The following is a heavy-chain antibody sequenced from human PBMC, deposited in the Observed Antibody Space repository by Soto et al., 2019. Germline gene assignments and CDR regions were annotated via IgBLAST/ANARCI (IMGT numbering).Heavy chain of an antibody. V-gene: IGHV1-69*06. J-gene: IGHJ6*02. CDR2: IIPIFNTA. CDR3: ARGLVVPAGIRYYYYGMDV. Sequence: SVKVSCKASGGTFSNYAISCAVQSHVQWLEWMGGIIPIFNTANYAQKFQGRVTITADKSTSTAYMELSSLRSEDTAVYYCARGLVVPAGIRYYYYGMDVWGQGTTVTVS. CDR1: GGTFSNYA. D-gene: IGHD2-2*01.